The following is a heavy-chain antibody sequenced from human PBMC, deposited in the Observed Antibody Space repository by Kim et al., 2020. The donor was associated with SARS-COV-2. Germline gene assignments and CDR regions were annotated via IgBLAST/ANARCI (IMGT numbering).Heavy chain of an antibody. CDR2: INPSGGST. Sequence: ASVKVSCKASGYTFTSYYMHWVRQAPGQGLEWMGIINPSGGSTSYAQKFQGRVTMTRDTSTSTVYMELSSLRSEDTAVYYCASIGLAAAGPPSFDYWGQGTLVTVSS. CDR3: ASIGLAAAGPPSFDY. V-gene: IGHV1-46*01. D-gene: IGHD6-13*01. J-gene: IGHJ4*02. CDR1: GYTFTSYY.